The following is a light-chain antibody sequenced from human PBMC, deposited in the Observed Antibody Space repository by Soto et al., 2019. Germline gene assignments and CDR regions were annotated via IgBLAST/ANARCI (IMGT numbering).Light chain of an antibody. V-gene: IGKV1-5*03. Sequence: DIQMTQSPSTLSASVGDRVTITCRASQSISSWLAWYQQKPGKAPKLLIYKASSLESGVPSRFSGSGSGTEFTLTISSLQPDDFAVYYCQQYGTAPYTFGQGTTLEFK. CDR2: KAS. CDR1: QSISSW. CDR3: QQYGTAPYT. J-gene: IGKJ2*01.